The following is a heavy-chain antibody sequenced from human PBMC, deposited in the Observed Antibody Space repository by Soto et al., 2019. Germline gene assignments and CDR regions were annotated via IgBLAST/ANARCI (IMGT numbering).Heavy chain of an antibody. CDR1: GLTFSRYA. Sequence: EEQLLESGGGLVQPGGSLRLSCAASGLTFSRYAMSWVRQAPGKGLEWVSIINPSGDITYYGDSVKGRFTISRDNSKNTLSLQTNRLRAEDTAVYYCAKSLIPSALTTYYFDYRGQGTLVTVSS. CDR3: AKSLIPSALTTYYFDY. V-gene: IGHV3-23*01. CDR2: INPSGDIT. D-gene: IGHD4-17*01. J-gene: IGHJ4*02.